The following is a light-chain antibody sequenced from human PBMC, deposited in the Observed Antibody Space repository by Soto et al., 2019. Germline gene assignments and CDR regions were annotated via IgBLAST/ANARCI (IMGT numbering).Light chain of an antibody. CDR2: DVT. Sequence: QSALTQHASVSGSPGQSITISCTGTSSDVGAYDFVSWYQHYPGKAPKLVTFDVTHRPPGISDRFSGSKSANTASLTISGLQAEDEAFYYCSSYTTRSTLVFGGGTKVTVL. J-gene: IGLJ2*01. CDR3: SSYTTRSTLV. CDR1: SSDVGAYDF. V-gene: IGLV2-14*01.